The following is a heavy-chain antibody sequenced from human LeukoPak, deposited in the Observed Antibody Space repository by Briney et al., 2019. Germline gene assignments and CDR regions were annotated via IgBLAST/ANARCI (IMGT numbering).Heavy chain of an antibody. CDR3: ARGVVSVTPTFDI. CDR2: IYYSGST. V-gene: IGHV4-59*01. D-gene: IGHD4-23*01. J-gene: IGHJ3*02. Sequence: SETLSLTCTVSGVSISSYYWSWIRQPPGKGLEWIGYIYYSGSTNYNPSLKSRVTISVDTSKNQFSLKLSSVTAADTAVYYCARGVVSVTPTFDIWGQGTMVTVSS. CDR1: GVSISSYY.